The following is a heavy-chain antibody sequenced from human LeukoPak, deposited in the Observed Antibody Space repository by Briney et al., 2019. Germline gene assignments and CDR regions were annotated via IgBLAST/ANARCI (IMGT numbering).Heavy chain of an antibody. CDR2: IYTSGST. J-gene: IGHJ6*03. CDR1: GGSISSYY. D-gene: IGHD3-3*01. Sequence: SETLSLTCTVSGGSISSYYWSWIRQPAGKGLEWIGRIYTSGSTNYNPSLKSRVTMSVDTSQNQFSLKLSSVTAADTGVDYCARDSRYYDFWSGYLYYYYYYMDVWGKGTTVTVS. CDR3: ARDSRYYDFWSGYLYYYYYYMDV. V-gene: IGHV4-4*07.